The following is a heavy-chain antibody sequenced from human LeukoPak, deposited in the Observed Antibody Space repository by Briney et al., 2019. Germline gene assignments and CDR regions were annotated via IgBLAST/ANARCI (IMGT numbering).Heavy chain of an antibody. J-gene: IGHJ3*02. D-gene: IGHD3-10*01. CDR2: INPNSGGT. Sequence: GASVKVSCKASGYTFTGYYMHWVRQAPGQGLEWMGWINPNSGGTNYAQKFQGRVTMTRDTSISTAYMELSRLRSDDTAVYYCARPRVRGVAARDAFDIWGQGTMVTVSS. CDR1: GYTFTGYY. V-gene: IGHV1-2*02. CDR3: ARPRVRGVAARDAFDI.